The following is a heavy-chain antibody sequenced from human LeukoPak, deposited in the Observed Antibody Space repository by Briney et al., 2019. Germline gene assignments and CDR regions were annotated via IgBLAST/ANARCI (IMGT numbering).Heavy chain of an antibody. J-gene: IGHJ5*02. Sequence: SETLSLTCAVYGGSFSGYYWDWIRQPPGKGLEWIGEINHSGGTNYNPSLKSRVTISIDTSKNQFSLKLSSVTAADTAVYYCARVGYFWSGYYDQSGYNWFDPWGQGTLVTVSS. V-gene: IGHV4-34*01. CDR3: ARVGYFWSGYYDQSGYNWFDP. CDR2: INHSGGT. CDR1: GGSFSGYY. D-gene: IGHD3-3*01.